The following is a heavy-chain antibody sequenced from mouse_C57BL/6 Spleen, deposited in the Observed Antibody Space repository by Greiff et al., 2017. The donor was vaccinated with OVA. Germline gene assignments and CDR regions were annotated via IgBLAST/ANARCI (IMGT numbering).Heavy chain of an antibody. D-gene: IGHD4-1*02. CDR3: ARRATGAYYYAMDY. CDR1: GYTFTSYW. J-gene: IGHJ4*01. V-gene: IGHV1-72*01. CDR2: FDPNSGGT. Sequence: QVQLQQPGAELVKPGASVKLSCKASGYTFTSYWMHWVTQRPGRGLEWIGRFDPNSGGTKYNEKFKSKATLTVDKPSSTAYMQLSSLTSEDSAVYYCARRATGAYYYAMDYWGQGTSVTVSS.